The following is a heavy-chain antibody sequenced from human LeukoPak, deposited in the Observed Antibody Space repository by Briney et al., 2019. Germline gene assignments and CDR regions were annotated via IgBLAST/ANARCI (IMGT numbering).Heavy chain of an antibody. CDR2: IYYSGST. Sequence: SETLSLTCTVSGGSISSYYWSWIRQPPGKGLEWIGYIYYSGSTNYNPSLKSRVTISVDTSKNQFSLKLSSVTAADTAVYYCAREGVVVAASGAFDIWAKGQWSPSLQ. V-gene: IGHV4-59*01. CDR3: AREGVVVAASGAFDI. J-gene: IGHJ3*02. D-gene: IGHD2-15*01. CDR1: GGSISSYY.